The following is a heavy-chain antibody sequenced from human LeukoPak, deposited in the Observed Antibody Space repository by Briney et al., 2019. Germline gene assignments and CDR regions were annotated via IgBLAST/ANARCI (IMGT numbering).Heavy chain of an antibody. D-gene: IGHD1-1*01. Sequence: GGSLRLSCAASGFTFSDHYMDWVRQAPGKGLEWVGRSKNKADSDTTEYAASVKGRFTISRDDPKNSLLLQMNSLKIEDTAVYYCVRSRFGTGFDYWGQGTLVTVSS. CDR3: VRSRFGTGFDY. CDR2: SKNKADSDTT. J-gene: IGHJ4*02. CDR1: GFTFSDHY. V-gene: IGHV3-72*01.